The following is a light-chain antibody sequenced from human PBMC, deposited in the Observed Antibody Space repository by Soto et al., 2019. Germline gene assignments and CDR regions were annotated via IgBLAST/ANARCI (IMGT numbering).Light chain of an antibody. Sequence: IGWTRSPGTLSLSPGERATLSCMARQSFSSSSLAWYQKKSGQAPRLLIYCASSMGTGIPDRFSGTGSGTDCTLTISRLEPEDVAVNNCQQYGSSPRTCDHGTKQEIK. CDR3: QQYGSSPRT. J-gene: IGKJ2*02. CDR1: QSFSSSS. V-gene: IGKV3-20*01. CDR2: CAS.